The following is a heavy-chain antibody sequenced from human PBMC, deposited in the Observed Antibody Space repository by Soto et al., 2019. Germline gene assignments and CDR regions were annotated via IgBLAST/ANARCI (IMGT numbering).Heavy chain of an antibody. D-gene: IGHD2-21*02. CDR3: ARQRTTVVTKAYFDH. Sequence: SETLSLTCIVSGESISSSSYYWGWIRQPPGKGLEWIGSIYYSGRTYYNPSFKSRVTISIDTSKNQFSLKLSSVTATGTAVFYCARQRTTVVTKAYFDHWGQGALVTVSS. J-gene: IGHJ4*02. V-gene: IGHV4-39*01. CDR2: IYYSGRT. CDR1: GESISSSSYY.